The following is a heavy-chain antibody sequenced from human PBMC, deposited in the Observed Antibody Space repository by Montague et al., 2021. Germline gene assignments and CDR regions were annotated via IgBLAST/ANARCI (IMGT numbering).Heavy chain of an antibody. CDR3: ARRLGNRAPFDY. CDR2: IYDSGTT. J-gene: IGHJ4*02. CDR1: GGSISVFY. D-gene: IGHD7-27*01. V-gene: IGHV4-59*08. Sequence: SETLSLTCTVTGGSISVFYWSWIRQPPEKGLEWIGYIYDSGTTNYNPSLKSRVTISEDTSMNQFPLNLRSVTAADTAVYFCARRLGNRAPFDYWGQGTLVTVSS.